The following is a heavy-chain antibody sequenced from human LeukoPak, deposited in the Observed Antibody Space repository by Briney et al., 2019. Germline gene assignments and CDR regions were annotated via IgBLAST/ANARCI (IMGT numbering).Heavy chain of an antibody. Sequence: SETLSLTCTVPGGSISSYYWSWIRQPPGKGLEWIGYIYYSGSTNYNPSLKSRVTISVDTSKNQFSLKLSSVTAADTAVYYCARHLSWGSPFDYWGQGTLVTVSS. V-gene: IGHV4-59*08. CDR3: ARHLSWGSPFDY. D-gene: IGHD7-27*01. J-gene: IGHJ4*02. CDR2: IYYSGST. CDR1: GGSISSYY.